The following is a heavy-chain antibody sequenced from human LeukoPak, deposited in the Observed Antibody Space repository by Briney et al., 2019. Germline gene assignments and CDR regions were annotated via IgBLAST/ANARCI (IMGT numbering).Heavy chain of an antibody. J-gene: IGHJ6*04. Sequence: GGSLRLSCAASGFTVSSNYMHWVRQAPGKGLEWVAVISCDGSNKYYADSVKGRFTISRDNSKNTLYLQMNSLRAEDTAVYYCARGGSSFAPQDVWGKGTTVTVSS. D-gene: IGHD6-6*01. CDR1: GFTVSSNY. CDR2: ISCDGSNK. CDR3: ARGGSSFAPQDV. V-gene: IGHV3-30-3*01.